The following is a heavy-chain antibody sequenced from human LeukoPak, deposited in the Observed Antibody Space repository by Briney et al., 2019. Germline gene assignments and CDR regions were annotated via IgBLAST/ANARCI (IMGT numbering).Heavy chain of an antibody. CDR1: GGSISGTNW. Sequence: GTLSLTCGVSGGSISGTNWWSWVRQPPGQGLEWVASIKEDGSETYYVDSVKGRFTISRDNAKNSLYLQMNSLRAEDTAVYYCARDLHPRYYLPDYWGQGTLVTVSS. CDR2: IKEDGSET. CDR3: ARDLHPRYYLPDY. D-gene: IGHD1-26*01. J-gene: IGHJ4*02. V-gene: IGHV3-7*01.